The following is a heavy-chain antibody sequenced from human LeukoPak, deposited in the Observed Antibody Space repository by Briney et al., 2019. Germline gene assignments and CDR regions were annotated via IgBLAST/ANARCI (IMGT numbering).Heavy chain of an antibody. CDR1: GFTFSSYT. CDR3: ARDKIPSAGTPRGFDP. J-gene: IGHJ5*02. CDR2: ISTSHSYI. Sequence: SGGSLRLSCTASGFTFSSYTFNWVRQAPGKGLEWVSSISTSHSYIYYADSLKGRFTISRDNAKNSLYLQMNSLRAEDTAVYYCARDKIPSAGTPRGFDPWGQGTLVTVSS. V-gene: IGHV3-21*01. D-gene: IGHD6-13*01.